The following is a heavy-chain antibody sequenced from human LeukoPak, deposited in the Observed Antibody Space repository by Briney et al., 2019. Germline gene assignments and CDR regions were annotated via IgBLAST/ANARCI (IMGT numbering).Heavy chain of an antibody. D-gene: IGHD3-16*01. CDR2: IYYSGST. Sequence: PSETLSLTCTVSGGSISSSSYYWGWIRQPPGKGLEWIGYIYYSGSTNYNPSLKSRVTISVDTSKNQFSLKLSSVTAADTAVYYCARGDLPFDAFDIWGQGTMVTVSS. V-gene: IGHV4-61*05. J-gene: IGHJ3*02. CDR1: GGSISSSSYY. CDR3: ARGDLPFDAFDI.